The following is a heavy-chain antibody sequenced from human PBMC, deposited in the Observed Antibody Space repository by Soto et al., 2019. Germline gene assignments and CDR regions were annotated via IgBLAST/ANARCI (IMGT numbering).Heavy chain of an antibody. CDR3: AKDLSRVGWVVRGVIPTS. CDR1: GFTFSSYG. Sequence: QVQLVESGGGVVQPGRSLRLSCAASGFTFSSYGMHWVRQAPGKGLEWVAVISYDGSNKYYADSVKGRFTISRDNSKNTLYLQMNSLRAEDTAVYYCAKDLSRVGWVVRGVIPTSWGQGTLVTVSS. CDR2: ISYDGSNK. J-gene: IGHJ5*02. D-gene: IGHD3-10*01. V-gene: IGHV3-30*18.